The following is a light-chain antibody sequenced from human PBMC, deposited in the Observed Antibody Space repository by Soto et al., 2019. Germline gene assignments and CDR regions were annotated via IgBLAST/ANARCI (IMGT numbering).Light chain of an antibody. CDR1: SSDVGAYDY. J-gene: IGLJ1*01. Sequence: QSVLTQPASVCGSPGQSITISCTGTSSDVGAYDYVSWYQQHPDKAPKLMIYEVSNRPSGVSNRFSGSKSVNTATLTISGLQADDEADYYCSSYPSSSTRVFGTGTKVTVL. CDR2: EVS. V-gene: IGLV2-14*03. CDR3: SSYPSSSTRV.